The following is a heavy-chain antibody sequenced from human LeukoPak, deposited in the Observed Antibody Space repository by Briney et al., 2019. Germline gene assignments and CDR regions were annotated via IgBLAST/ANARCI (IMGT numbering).Heavy chain of an antibody. CDR2: MNPNSGGT. V-gene: IGHV1-2*02. D-gene: IGHD3-3*01. CDR1: GYTFTSYD. CDR3: ARGTILEWLLFDY. Sequence: EASVKVSCKASGYTFTSYDINWVRQATGQGLEWMGWMNPNSGGTNYAQKFQGRVTMTRDTSISTAYMELSRLRSDDTAVYYCARGTILEWLLFDYWGQGTLVTVSS. J-gene: IGHJ4*02.